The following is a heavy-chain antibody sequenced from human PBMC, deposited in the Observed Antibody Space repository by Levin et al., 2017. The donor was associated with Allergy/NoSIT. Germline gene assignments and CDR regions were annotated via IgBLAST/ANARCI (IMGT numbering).Heavy chain of an antibody. Sequence: SQTLSLPCTVSGGSIRNSYWSWIRQPPEKALEWIGYIYYSGTTNYNPSLKSRVTISVDTSKSQFSLRLTSVTAADTAIYYCARMGDTAMVDPFDYWGQGTLVTVSS. V-gene: IGHV4-59*01. CDR3: ARMGDTAMVDPFDY. CDR1: GGSIRNSY. CDR2: IYYSGTT. J-gene: IGHJ4*02. D-gene: IGHD5-18*01.